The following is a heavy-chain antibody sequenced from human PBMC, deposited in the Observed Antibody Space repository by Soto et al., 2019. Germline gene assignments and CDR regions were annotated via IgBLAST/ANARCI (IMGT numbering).Heavy chain of an antibody. Sequence: QVQLVQSGAEVKKPGASVKVSCKASGYSFTSYDITWLRQATGQGLEWMGWMNPNSGNTGYAQKFQGRVTMTRNTTIRTAYMELSRLRSEDTAVYYCAREAAAGLVYWGQGTLVTVSS. D-gene: IGHD6-13*01. V-gene: IGHV1-8*01. CDR2: MNPNSGNT. J-gene: IGHJ4*02. CDR3: AREAAAGLVY. CDR1: GYSFTSYD.